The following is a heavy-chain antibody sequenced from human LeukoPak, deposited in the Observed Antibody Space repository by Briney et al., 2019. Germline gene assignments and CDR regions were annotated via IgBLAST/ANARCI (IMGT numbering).Heavy chain of an antibody. Sequence: SETLSLTCNVSGGSISGYHWGWIRQPPGKGLEWLGYIYYSGSSNYNPSLKSRVTMSADTSKNQFSLKLSSVAAADTAVYYCARGLRIQLWFGRWGDYWGQGTLVTVSS. J-gene: IGHJ4*02. D-gene: IGHD5-18*01. CDR3: ARGLRIQLWFGRWGDY. V-gene: IGHV4-59*12. CDR2: IYYSGSS. CDR1: GGSISGYH.